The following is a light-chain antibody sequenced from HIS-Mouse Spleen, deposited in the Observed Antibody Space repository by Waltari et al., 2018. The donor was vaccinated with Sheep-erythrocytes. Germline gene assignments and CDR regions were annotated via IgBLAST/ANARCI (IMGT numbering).Light chain of an antibody. Sequence: QSALTQPRSVSGSPGQSVTISCTGTSSDVGGYNYVSWYQQHPGKAPKLMIYDVSTRPSGVPDRFSGSKSGNTASLTISGRQAEDEADYYCCSYAGSYNHVFATGTKVTVL. CDR3: CSYAGSYNHV. J-gene: IGLJ1*01. CDR1: SSDVGGYNY. V-gene: IGLV2-11*01. CDR2: DVS.